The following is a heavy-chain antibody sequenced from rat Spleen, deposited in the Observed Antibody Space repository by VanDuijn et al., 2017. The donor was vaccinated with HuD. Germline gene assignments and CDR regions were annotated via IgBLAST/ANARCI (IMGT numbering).Heavy chain of an antibody. CDR1: GFTFNNHW. V-gene: IGHV5-31*01. J-gene: IGHJ2*01. CDR3: ASSYYGYNSY. CDR2: ITNTGGST. D-gene: IGHD1-9*01. Sequence: EVQLVESGGGLVQPGRSLKLSCVASGFTFNNHWMTWIRQAPGKGLDWVASITNTGGSTYYPDSVKGRFTISRDNAKTTLFLQMNSLRSEDTATYYCASSYYGYNSYWGQGVMVTVSS.